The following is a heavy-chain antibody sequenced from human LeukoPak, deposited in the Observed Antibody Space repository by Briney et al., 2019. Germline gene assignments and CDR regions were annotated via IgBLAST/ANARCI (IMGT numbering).Heavy chain of an antibody. CDR3: ARYIKGYCSSTSCYTARQRGSWFDP. J-gene: IGHJ5*02. D-gene: IGHD2-2*02. CDR2: INHSGST. V-gene: IGHV4-34*01. Sequence: SETLSLTCAVYGGSFSGYYWSWIRQPPGKGLEWIGEINHSGSTNYNPSLKSRVTISVDTSKNQFSLKLSSVTAADTAVYYCARYIKGYCSSTSCYTARQRGSWFDPWGQGTLVTVSS. CDR1: GGSFSGYY.